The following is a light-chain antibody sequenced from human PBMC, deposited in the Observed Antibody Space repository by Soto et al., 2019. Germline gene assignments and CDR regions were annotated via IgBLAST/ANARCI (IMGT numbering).Light chain of an antibody. CDR3: QAWDRSTVV. J-gene: IGLJ2*01. Sequence: SYELTQPPSVSVSPGQTASIPCSGDKLGDKYACWYQQKSGQSPVLVIYQDDKRPSGIPERFSGSNSGNTATLTISGTQAMDEADYYCQAWDRSTVVFGGGTKLTVL. CDR2: QDD. V-gene: IGLV3-1*01. CDR1: KLGDKY.